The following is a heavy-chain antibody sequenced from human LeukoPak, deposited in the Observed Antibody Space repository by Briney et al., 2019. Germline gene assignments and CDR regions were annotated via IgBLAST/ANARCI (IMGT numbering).Heavy chain of an antibody. V-gene: IGHV4-59*01. CDR3: ARMLDYYDSSGYYSPNYFDY. Sequence: SETLSLTCTVSGGSISSYCWSWIRQPPGKGLEWIGYIYYSGSTNYHPSLKSRVTISVDTSKNQFSLKLSSVTAADTAVYYCARMLDYYDSSGYYSPNYFDYWGQGTLVTVSS. J-gene: IGHJ4*02. CDR2: IYYSGST. CDR1: GGSISSYC. D-gene: IGHD3-22*01.